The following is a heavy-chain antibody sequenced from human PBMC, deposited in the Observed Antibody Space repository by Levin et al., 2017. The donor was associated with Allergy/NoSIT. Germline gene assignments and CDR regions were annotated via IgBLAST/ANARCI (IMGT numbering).Heavy chain of an antibody. D-gene: IGHD2-2*01. Sequence: SCAASGFTFSSYGMHWVRQAPGKGLEWVAVISYDGSNKYYADSVKGRFTISRDNSKNTLYLQMNSLRAEDTAVYYCAKDQRGYCSSTSCYSPFDYWGQGTLVTVSS. J-gene: IGHJ4*02. CDR3: AKDQRGYCSSTSCYSPFDY. V-gene: IGHV3-30*18. CDR2: ISYDGSNK. CDR1: GFTFSSYG.